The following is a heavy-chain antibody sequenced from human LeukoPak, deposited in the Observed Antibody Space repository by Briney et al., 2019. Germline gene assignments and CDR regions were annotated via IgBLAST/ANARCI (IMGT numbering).Heavy chain of an antibody. CDR3: AKDLPYSGWDELGY. D-gene: IGHD5-12*01. Sequence: GASLRLSCAASGFTFSSYAMSWVRQAPGKGPEWVSAISGSGGSTYYADSVKGRFTISRDNSKNTLYLQMNSLRAEDTAVYYCAKDLPYSGWDELGYWGQGTLVTVSS. V-gene: IGHV3-23*01. J-gene: IGHJ4*02. CDR2: ISGSGGST. CDR1: GFTFSSYA.